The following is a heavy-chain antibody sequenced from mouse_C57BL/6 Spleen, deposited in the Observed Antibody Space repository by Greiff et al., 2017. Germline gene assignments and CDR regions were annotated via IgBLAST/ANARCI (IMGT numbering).Heavy chain of an antibody. V-gene: IGHV1-82*01. J-gene: IGHJ4*01. CDR2: IYPGDGDT. CDR1: GYAFSSSW. CDR3: ARGGSSRYYAMDD. Sequence: QVQLMQSGPELVKPGASVKISCTASGYAFSSSWMNWVKQRPGKGLEWIGRIYPGDGDTNYNGKFKGKATLTADKSSSTAYMQLSSLTSEDASVYFCARGGSSRYYAMDDWGQGASVTVAS. D-gene: IGHD1-1*01.